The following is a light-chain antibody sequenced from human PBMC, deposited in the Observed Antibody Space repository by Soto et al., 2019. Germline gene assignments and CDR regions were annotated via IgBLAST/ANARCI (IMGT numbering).Light chain of an antibody. CDR1: QSVSSN. Sequence: EIVMTQSPATLSVSPGERATLSCRASQSVSSNLAWYQQKPGQAPRLLIYGASTRATGIPARFSGSGSGTEFTLTISSLQSEDFAVYYCQQYNNRPSMFGQGTKV. J-gene: IGKJ1*01. CDR2: GAS. CDR3: QQYNNRPSM. V-gene: IGKV3-15*01.